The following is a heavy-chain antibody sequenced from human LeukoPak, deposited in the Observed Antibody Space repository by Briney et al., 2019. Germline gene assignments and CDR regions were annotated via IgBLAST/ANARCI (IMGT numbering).Heavy chain of an antibody. J-gene: IGHJ4*02. CDR2: IHYSGST. D-gene: IGHD3-22*01. Sequence: SETLSLNCTISDGSISSYYWNWIRQSPGKGLEWIGHIHYSGSTHYNPSLQSRVSISIDTSKNHFSLNLRSVTAVDTAVYYCARWGHFDTSGYFVVDYWGQGTLVTVSS. CDR3: ARWGHFDTSGYFVVDY. V-gene: IGHV4-59*01. CDR1: DGSISSYY.